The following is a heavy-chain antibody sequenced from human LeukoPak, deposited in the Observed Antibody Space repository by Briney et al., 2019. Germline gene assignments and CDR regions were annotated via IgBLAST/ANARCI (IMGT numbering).Heavy chain of an antibody. J-gene: IGHJ6*02. V-gene: IGHV1-2*02. D-gene: IGHD2-21*02. CDR2: INPNSGDT. Sequence: ASVKVSCKASGYTFTCYYMHWVRQAPGQGFEWMGWINPNSGDTNYAQKFQGRVTMTRDTSISTAYMELSRLRSDDTAVYYCARQRPASHIVVVTAYGMDVWGQGTTVTVSS. CDR1: GYTFTCYY. CDR3: ARQRPASHIVVVTAYGMDV.